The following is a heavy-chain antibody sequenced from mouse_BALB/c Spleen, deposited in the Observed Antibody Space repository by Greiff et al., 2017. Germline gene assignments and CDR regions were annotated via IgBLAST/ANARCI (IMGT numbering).Heavy chain of an antibody. CDR1: GFNIKDTY. Sequence: EVQLVESGAELVKPGASVKLSCTASGFNIKDTYMHWVKQRPEQGLEWIGRIDPANGNTKYDPKFQGKATITADTSSNTAYLQLSSLTSEDTAVYYCARRGSSPYYAMDYWGQGTSVTVSS. CDR3: ARRGSSPYYAMDY. J-gene: IGHJ4*01. CDR2: IDPANGNT. D-gene: IGHD1-1*01. V-gene: IGHV14-3*02.